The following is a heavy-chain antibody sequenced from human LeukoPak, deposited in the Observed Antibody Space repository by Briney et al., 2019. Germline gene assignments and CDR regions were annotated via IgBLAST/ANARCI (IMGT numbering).Heavy chain of an antibody. CDR3: VRAWATDYFDY. CDR1: GGSISSYY. CDR2: MYYSGAI. V-gene: IGHV4-59*01. J-gene: IGHJ4*02. Sequence: SETLSLTCTVSGGSISSYYWSWIRQPPGKGLEWIGYMYYSGAINYNPSLESRVTISVDTSKNQFSLKLSSVTAADTAMYYCVRAWATDYFDYWGQGTLVTVSS.